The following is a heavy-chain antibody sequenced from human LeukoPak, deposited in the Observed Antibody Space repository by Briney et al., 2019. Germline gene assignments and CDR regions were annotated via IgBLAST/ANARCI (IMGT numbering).Heavy chain of an antibody. V-gene: IGHV3-23*01. Sequence: PGGSLRLSCAASGFTFSSYAMIWVRQPPGKGLEWVSAITGSGGSTYYAASVKGRFTISRDNSKNTLYLQMNSLRAEDTAVYYCAKDFRDSYSPFNYWGQGTLVTVSS. CDR3: AKDFRDSYSPFNY. J-gene: IGHJ4*02. D-gene: IGHD5-24*01. CDR1: GFTFSSYA. CDR2: ITGSGGST.